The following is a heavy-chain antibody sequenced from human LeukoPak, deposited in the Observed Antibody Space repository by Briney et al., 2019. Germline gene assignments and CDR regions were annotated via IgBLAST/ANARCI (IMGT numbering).Heavy chain of an antibody. D-gene: IGHD4-17*01. CDR2: IDVDGSST. J-gene: IGHJ3*02. V-gene: IGHV3-74*01. CDR1: GFTFSNYW. CDR3: ARVSTVTTFNI. Sequence: PGGSLRLSCAASGFTFSNYWMHWVRQAPGKGLVWVSRIDVDGSSTSYADSVKGRFTISRDNAKNTLYLQMNSLRAEDTAVYYCARVSTVTTFNIWGQATMVTVSS.